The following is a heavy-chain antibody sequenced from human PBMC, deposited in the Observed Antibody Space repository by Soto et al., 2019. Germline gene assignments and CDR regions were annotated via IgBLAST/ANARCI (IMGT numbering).Heavy chain of an antibody. CDR2: ISPYSGYT. J-gene: IGHJ4*02. Sequence: ASVKVSCKGFGYSFMKYGINWVRQAPGQGLEWVGWISPYSGYTHSAQKFHGSLTLTTDTAASTAYMELRILRSADTALYYCAREASVLIPAAQPSRFDSWGQGTLVTVSS. D-gene: IGHD2-2*01. CDR1: GYSFMKYG. CDR3: AREASVLIPAAQPSRFDS. V-gene: IGHV1-18*01.